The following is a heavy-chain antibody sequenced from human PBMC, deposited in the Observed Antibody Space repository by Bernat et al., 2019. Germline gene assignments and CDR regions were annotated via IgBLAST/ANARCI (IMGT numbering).Heavy chain of an antibody. D-gene: IGHD3-22*01. CDR2: ISSSSSTI. Sequence: EVQLVESGRGLVQPGGSLRLSCAASGFTFSSYSMNWVRQAPGKGLEWVSYISSSSSTIYYADSVKGRFTISRDNAKNSLYLQMNSLRDEDTAVYYCARDGHYYYDSSGLYWYFDLWGRGTLVTVSS. CDR3: ARDGHYYYDSSGLYWYFDL. J-gene: IGHJ2*01. V-gene: IGHV3-48*02. CDR1: GFTFSSYS.